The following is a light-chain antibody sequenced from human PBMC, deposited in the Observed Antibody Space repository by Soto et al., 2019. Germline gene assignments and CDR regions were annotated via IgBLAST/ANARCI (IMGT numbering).Light chain of an antibody. CDR2: DAS. CDR3: QQYVRSPPSWT. CDR1: QSVSSTY. V-gene: IGKV3-20*01. J-gene: IGKJ1*01. Sequence: EIVLTQSPGTLSLSPGERATLSCRASQSVSSTYLAWYQQKPGQTPRLLIFDASTRATGIPDRFSASGSGTDFTLTISGLEPDDFAVYYCQQYVRSPPSWTFGQGTKVEI.